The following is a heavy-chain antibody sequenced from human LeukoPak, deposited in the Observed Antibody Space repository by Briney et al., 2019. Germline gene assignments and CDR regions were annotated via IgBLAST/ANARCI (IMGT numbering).Heavy chain of an antibody. CDR2: INAGNGNT. CDR1: GYTFTSYA. CDR3: ARDLRSTVLLWFGEFDP. V-gene: IGHV1-3*01. Sequence: GASVKVSCKASGYTFTSYAMHWVRQAPGQRLEWMGWINAGNGNTKYSQKFQGRVTITRDTSASTAYMELSSLRSEDTAVYYCARDLRSTVLLWFGEFDPWGQGTLVTVSS. J-gene: IGHJ5*02. D-gene: IGHD3-10*01.